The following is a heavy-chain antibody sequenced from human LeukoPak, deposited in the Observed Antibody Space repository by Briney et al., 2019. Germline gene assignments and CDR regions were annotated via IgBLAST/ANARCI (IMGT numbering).Heavy chain of an antibody. V-gene: IGHV3-48*03. Sequence: PGGSLRLSCAASGFTFSSYEMNWVRQAPGKGLEWVSYISSSGETTYYADSAKGRFTISRDNAKNSLYLQMNSLRAEDTAVYYCAELGITMIGGVWGKGTTVTISS. CDR3: AELGITMIGGV. CDR1: GFTFSSYE. D-gene: IGHD3-10*02. J-gene: IGHJ6*04. CDR2: ISSSGETT.